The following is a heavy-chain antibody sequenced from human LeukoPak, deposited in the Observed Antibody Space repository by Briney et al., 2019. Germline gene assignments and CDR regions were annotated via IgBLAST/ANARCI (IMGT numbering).Heavy chain of an antibody. D-gene: IGHD5-12*01. CDR1: GLTFSNVW. CDR3: STDFSRGYSGS. CDR2: VKSKDVGGTT. Sequence: PGGSLRLSCVASGLTFSNVWMTWVRQAPGKGLECVGRVKSKDVGGTTDYAAPVKGRFTITRDDSKNTVYLQMTSLQAEDTAVYLCSTDFSRGYSGSWGQGTLVTVSS. V-gene: IGHV3-15*01. J-gene: IGHJ5*02.